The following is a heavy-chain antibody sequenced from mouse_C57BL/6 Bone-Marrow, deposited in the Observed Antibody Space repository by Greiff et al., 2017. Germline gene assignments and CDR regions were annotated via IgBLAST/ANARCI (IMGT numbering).Heavy chain of an antibody. Sequence: EVQLVESGGGLVKPGGSLKLSCAASGFTFSSYTMSWVRQTPEKRLEWVATISGGGGNTYYPDSVKGRFTISRDNAKNTLYLQMSSLRSEDTALYYCARPSAPYYGSSLWYFDVWGTGTTVTVSS. CDR1: GFTFSSYT. J-gene: IGHJ1*03. D-gene: IGHD1-1*01. CDR2: ISGGGGNT. V-gene: IGHV5-9*01. CDR3: ARPSAPYYGSSLWYFDV.